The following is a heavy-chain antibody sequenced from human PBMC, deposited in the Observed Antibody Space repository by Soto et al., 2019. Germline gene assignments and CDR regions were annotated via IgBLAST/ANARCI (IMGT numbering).Heavy chain of an antibody. D-gene: IGHD3-10*01. CDR3: AREGLWFGESLDY. CDR2: ISYDGSNK. J-gene: IGHJ4*02. Sequence: QVQLVESGGGVVQPGRSLRLSCAASGFPFSSYAMHWVRQAPGKGLEWVAVISYDGSNKYYADSVKGRFTISRDNSKNTLYLQMNSLRAEDTAVYYCAREGLWFGESLDYWGQGTLVTVSS. CDR1: GFPFSSYA. V-gene: IGHV3-30-3*01.